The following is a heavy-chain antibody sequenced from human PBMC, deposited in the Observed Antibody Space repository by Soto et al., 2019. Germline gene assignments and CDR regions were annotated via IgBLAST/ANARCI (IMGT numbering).Heavy chain of an antibody. V-gene: IGHV4-39*01. Sequence: QLQLQESGPGLVRPSETLSLTCTVSGVSIFSHSYYWGWIRQAPGKGLEWIATINHSGSTYHNPALKSRVTMSVDTSKHQFSLNLSSVTAADTAVYYCARRYAPRYSSGNNHFDLWGQGTLVTVSS. D-gene: IGHD2-15*01. CDR3: ARRYAPRYSSGNNHFDL. CDR2: INHSGST. CDR1: GVSIFSHSYY. J-gene: IGHJ4*02.